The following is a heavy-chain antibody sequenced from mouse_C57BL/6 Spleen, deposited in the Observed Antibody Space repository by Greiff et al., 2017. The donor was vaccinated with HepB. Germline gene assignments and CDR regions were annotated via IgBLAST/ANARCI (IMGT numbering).Heavy chain of an antibody. CDR2: IDPADSYT. J-gene: IGHJ3*01. CDR3: AIVLITTVVEGFAY. V-gene: IGHV1-50*01. Sequence: QVQLQQPGAELVKPGASVKLSCKASGYTFTSYWMQWVKQRPGQGLEWIGEIDPADSYTNYNQKFKGKATLTVDTSSSTAYMQLSSLTSEDSAVYYCAIVLITTVVEGFAYWGQGTLVTVSA. D-gene: IGHD1-1*01. CDR1: GYTFTSYW.